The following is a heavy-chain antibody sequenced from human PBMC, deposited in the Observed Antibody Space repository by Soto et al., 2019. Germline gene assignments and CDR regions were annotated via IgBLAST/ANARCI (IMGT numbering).Heavy chain of an antibody. D-gene: IGHD3-9*01. Sequence: QVQLQESGPGLVKPSQTLSLTCTVSGGSISSGGYYWSWIRQHPGKGLEWIGYIYYSGSTYYNPSLKSRVTISVDTSKNQFSLKLSSVTAADTAVYYCARAKVDILTGYYPFDYWGQGTLVTVSS. CDR2: IYYSGST. J-gene: IGHJ4*02. CDR3: ARAKVDILTGYYPFDY. V-gene: IGHV4-31*03. CDR1: GGSISSGGYY.